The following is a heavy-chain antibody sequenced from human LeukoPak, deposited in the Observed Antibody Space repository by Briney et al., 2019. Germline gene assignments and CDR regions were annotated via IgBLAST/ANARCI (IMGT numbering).Heavy chain of an antibody. CDR2: IIGSGDT. Sequence: GGSLRLSCAASGFILSNFRMSWVRQAPGKGLEWVSRIIGSGDTNYADSVKGRFTISGDISMNTLYLQMNSLRAEDTAVYYCTKGASLYVTGPDFWGPGTLVIVSS. D-gene: IGHD5/OR15-5a*01. V-gene: IGHV3-23*01. CDR3: TKGASLYVTGPDF. J-gene: IGHJ4*02. CDR1: GFILSNFR.